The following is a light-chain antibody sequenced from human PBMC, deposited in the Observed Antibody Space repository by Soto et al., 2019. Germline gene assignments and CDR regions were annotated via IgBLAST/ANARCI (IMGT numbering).Light chain of an antibody. J-gene: IGLJ1*01. Sequence: QTLLTQPPSVSGAPGQRFTISCSGSDSNMGAGYDVHWYQQLPGTAPKLLIYGNRNRPSGVPDRFSGSKSGTSASLAITGLQAEDEADYYCQSYDSSVSGSDVFGTGTKVTVL. CDR3: QSYDSSVSGSDV. CDR1: DSNMGAGYD. V-gene: IGLV1-40*01. CDR2: GNR.